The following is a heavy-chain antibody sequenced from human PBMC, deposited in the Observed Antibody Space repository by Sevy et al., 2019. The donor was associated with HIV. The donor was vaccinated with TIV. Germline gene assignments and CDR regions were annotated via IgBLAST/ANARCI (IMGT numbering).Heavy chain of an antibody. V-gene: IGHV3-21*01. CDR2: ISGLSNYI. J-gene: IGHJ4*02. Sequence: GGSLRLSCAASGFTFSSYSMNWVRQAPGKGLEWVSFISGLSNYIYYADSVKGRFTISRDNAKNSLYLQMNSLRAEDTAVYYCARWDADRRWYFDYWGQGTLVTVSS. CDR3: ARWDADRRWYFDY. D-gene: IGHD1-26*01. CDR1: GFTFSSYS.